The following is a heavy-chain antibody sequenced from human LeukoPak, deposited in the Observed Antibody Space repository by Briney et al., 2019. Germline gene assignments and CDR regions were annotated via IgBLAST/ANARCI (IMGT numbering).Heavy chain of an antibody. CDR1: GLTFSGSG. D-gene: IGHD3-9*01. CDR3: AGDYDFLTGLNY. V-gene: IGHV3-73*01. J-gene: IGHJ4*02. CDR2: IGRQGDSDAT. Sequence: GGSLKLSCAASGLTFSGSGIHWVRQASGKGLEWLGRIGRQGDSDATRYAASLKGKFTISRVDSRNTAYLQMNSLKTEDTAVYYCAGDYDFLTGLNYWGQGTLVTVSS.